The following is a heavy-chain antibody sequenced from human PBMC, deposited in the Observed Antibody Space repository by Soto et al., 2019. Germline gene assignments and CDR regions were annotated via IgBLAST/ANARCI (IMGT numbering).Heavy chain of an antibody. CDR3: ARRVYSGSSNRDGFDY. V-gene: IGHV4-39*01. J-gene: IGHJ4*02. D-gene: IGHD1-26*01. CDR1: GGSISSSSYY. CDR2: TYYSGST. Sequence: SDTLSLTCTVSGGSISSSSYYWGWIRQPPGKGLEWIGSTYYSGSTYYNPSLKSRVTISVDTSKNQFSLKLSSVTAADTAVYYCARRVYSGSSNRDGFDYWGQGTLVTVSS.